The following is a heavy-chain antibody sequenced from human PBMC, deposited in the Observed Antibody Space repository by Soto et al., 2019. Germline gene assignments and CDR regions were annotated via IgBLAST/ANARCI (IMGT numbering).Heavy chain of an antibody. D-gene: IGHD3-16*01. CDR1: GGSISSYY. CDR2: IYYSGSA. CDR3: GRAFWGNYGYPSYFDY. V-gene: IGHV4-59*01. Sequence: SETLSLTCTVSGGSISSYYWSWIRQPPGKGLEWIGYIYYSGSANYNPSLKSRVTISVDTSKNQFSLKLSSVTAADTAVYYWGRAFWGNYGYPSYFDYCGQRTLVPVSS. J-gene: IGHJ4*02.